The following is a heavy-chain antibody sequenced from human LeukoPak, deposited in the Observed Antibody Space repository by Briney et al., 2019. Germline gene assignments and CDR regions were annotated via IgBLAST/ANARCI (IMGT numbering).Heavy chain of an antibody. V-gene: IGHV4-59*01. CDR2: IQASGTT. D-gene: IGHD2-21*01. CDR3: ARLDSCGADSCIDS. J-gene: IGHJ4*02. CDR1: SRSITGFH. Sequence: SETLSLTCSVSSRSITGFHSGWIRQPPGKGLEWIGYIQASGTTKHNPSLKSRVTISIDTSKAQFSLNVNSDSAADTAMYYCARLDSCGADSCIDSWGQGNLVIVSS.